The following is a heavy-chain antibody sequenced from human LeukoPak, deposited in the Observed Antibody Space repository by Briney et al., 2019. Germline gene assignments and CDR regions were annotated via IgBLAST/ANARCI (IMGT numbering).Heavy chain of an antibody. CDR3: ARALYQLLFSPLDY. CDR2: IKQDGSEK. D-gene: IGHD2-2*01. CDR1: GFTFSSYW. J-gene: IGHJ4*02. Sequence: GGSLRLSCAASGFTFSSYWMSWVRQAPGKGLEWVANIKQDGSEKYYVDSVKGRFTISRDNAKNSLYLQMNSLRAEDTAVYYCARALYQLLFSPLDYWGQGTLVTVSS. V-gene: IGHV3-7*01.